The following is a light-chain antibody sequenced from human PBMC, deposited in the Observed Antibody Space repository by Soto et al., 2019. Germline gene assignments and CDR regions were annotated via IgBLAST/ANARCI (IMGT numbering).Light chain of an antibody. CDR2: GAS. Sequence: EIVLTQSPGTLSLSPGERVTLSCRASQSISGRHLAWYQQKPGQAPRLLMYGASSRASDIPDRFSGSGSGTDFTLTISSLEPEDFAVYHCQQYGSSPLTFGGGTKVDIK. V-gene: IGKV3-20*01. CDR3: QQYGSSPLT. J-gene: IGKJ4*01. CDR1: QSISGRH.